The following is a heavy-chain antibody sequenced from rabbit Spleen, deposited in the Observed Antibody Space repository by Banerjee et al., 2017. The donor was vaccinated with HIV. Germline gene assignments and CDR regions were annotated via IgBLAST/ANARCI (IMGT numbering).Heavy chain of an antibody. CDR2: IEAGSSGFT. V-gene: IGHV1S45*01. D-gene: IGHD1-1*01. Sequence: QQQLEESGGGLVKPGGTLTLTCKASGIDFSSDSYMCWVRQAPGKGLERIACIEAGSSGFTYFASWAKGRFTISKTSSTTVTLQMTSLTAADTATYFCARDTSSSFSSYGMDLWGQGTLVTVS. CDR1: GIDFSSDSY. J-gene: IGHJ6*01. CDR3: ARDTSSSFSSYGMDL.